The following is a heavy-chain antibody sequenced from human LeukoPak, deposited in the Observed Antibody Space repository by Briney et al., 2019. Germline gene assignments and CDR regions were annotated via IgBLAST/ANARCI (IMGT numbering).Heavy chain of an antibody. D-gene: IGHD2-2*01. V-gene: IGHV5-51*01. J-gene: IGHJ4*02. CDR3: ARHSYGTSPWDY. CDR1: GYSFTSYW. Sequence: GESMKISSKASGYSFTSYWIGWVRQMPGKGLECMGIIYPGDSDTRYSPSFQGQVTISADKAISTAYLQWSSLKASDTAMYYCARHSYGTSPWDYWGQETLVTVSS. CDR2: IYPGDSDT.